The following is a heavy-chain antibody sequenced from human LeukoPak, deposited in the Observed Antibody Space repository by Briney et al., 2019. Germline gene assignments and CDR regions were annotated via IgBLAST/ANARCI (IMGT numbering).Heavy chain of an antibody. CDR3: ARAYTAMVTGNWFDP. V-gene: IGHV1-18*01. CDR2: ISAYNGNT. CDR1: GYTFTSYG. D-gene: IGHD5-18*01. J-gene: IGHJ5*02. Sequence: ASVKVSCKASGYTFTSYGISLVRQAPGQGLEWMGWISAYNGNTNYAQKLQGRVTMTTDTSTSTAYMELRSLRSDDAAVYYCARAYTAMVTGNWFDPWGQGTLVTVSS.